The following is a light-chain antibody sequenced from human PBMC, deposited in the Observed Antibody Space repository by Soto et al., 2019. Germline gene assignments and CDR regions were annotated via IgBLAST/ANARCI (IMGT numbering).Light chain of an antibody. CDR1: QSLLHSDGYNY. V-gene: IGKV2-28*01. CDR3: MQALQTPLFT. Sequence: DIVMTQSPLYLPVTPGEPASISCRSSQSLLHSDGYNYLDWYLQKPGQSPQLLIYLGSNRASGVPDRCSGSGSGTDFTLKISRVEAEDVGVYYCMQALQTPLFTFGPGTKVDLK. J-gene: IGKJ3*01. CDR2: LGS.